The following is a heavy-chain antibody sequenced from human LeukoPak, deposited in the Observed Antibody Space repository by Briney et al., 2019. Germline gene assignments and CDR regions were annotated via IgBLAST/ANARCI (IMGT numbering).Heavy chain of an antibody. J-gene: IGHJ4*02. CDR2: INHSGST. CDR3: ARGRSGNYYGSGSYYNY. D-gene: IGHD3-10*01. CDR1: GGSFSGYY. Sequence: SEPLSLTCAVYGGSFSGYYWSWIRQPPGKGLEWIGEINHSGSTNYNPSLKSRVTISVDTSKNQFSLKLTSVTAADTAVYYCARGRSGNYYGSGSYYNYWGQGTLVTISS. V-gene: IGHV4-34*01.